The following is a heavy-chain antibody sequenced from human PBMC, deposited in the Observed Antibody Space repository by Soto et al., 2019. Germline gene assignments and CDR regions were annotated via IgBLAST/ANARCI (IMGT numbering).Heavy chain of an antibody. CDR3: ASYLELQDRAFDI. D-gene: IGHD1-7*01. Sequence: QVQLQQWGAGLLKPSETLSLTCAVYGGSFSGYYWSWIRQPPGKGLEWIGAINHSGGTNYNSSLKSRVTISVDSSKNPFSLELSSVTAAHTAVYYCASYLELQDRAFDIWGQGTMVTVSS. CDR2: INHSGGT. CDR1: GGSFSGYY. J-gene: IGHJ3*02. V-gene: IGHV4-34*01.